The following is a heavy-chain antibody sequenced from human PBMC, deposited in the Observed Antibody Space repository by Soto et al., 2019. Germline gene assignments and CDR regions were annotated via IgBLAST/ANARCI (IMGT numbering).Heavy chain of an antibody. CDR1: GGSISSSSYY. CDR3: VIGVNWFDP. J-gene: IGHJ5*02. CDR2: IYYSGST. Sequence: SETLSLTCTVSGGSISSSSYYWGWIRQPPGKGLEWIGSIYYSGSTYYNPSLKSRVTISVDTSKNQFSLKLSSVTAADTAVYYCVIGVNWFDPWGQGTLVTVSS. V-gene: IGHV4-39*01.